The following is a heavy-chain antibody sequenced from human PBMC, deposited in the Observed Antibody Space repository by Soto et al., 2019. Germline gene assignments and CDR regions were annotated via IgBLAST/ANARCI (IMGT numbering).Heavy chain of an antibody. CDR2: MNPNSGNT. CDR3: ARGHTDWRYYYYMDV. V-gene: IGHV1-8*01. CDR1: GYTFTSYD. J-gene: IGHJ6*03. D-gene: IGHD3-9*01. Sequence: ASVKVSCKASGYTFTSYDINWVRQATGQGLEWMGWMNPNSGNTGYAQKFQGRVTMTRNTSISTAYMELSSLRSEDTAVYYCARGHTDWRYYYYMDVWGKGTTVTVSS.